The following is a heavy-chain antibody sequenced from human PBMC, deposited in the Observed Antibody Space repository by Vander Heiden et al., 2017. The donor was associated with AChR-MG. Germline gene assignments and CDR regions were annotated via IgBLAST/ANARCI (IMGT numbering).Heavy chain of an antibody. CDR3: ARHRCTGGTCYLADF. Sequence: EVKLVQSGAEVKKPGESLKISCKGSGYTFYSYWIGWVRQTPGKGLEWMGMTSPDDSDTRYSPSFEGQVTISADKSINTAYLQWSSLKASDSGIYYCARHRCTGGTCYLADFWGQGTLVTVSS. J-gene: IGHJ4*02. D-gene: IGHD2-15*01. CDR2: TSPDDSDT. CDR1: GYTFYSYW. V-gene: IGHV5-51*01.